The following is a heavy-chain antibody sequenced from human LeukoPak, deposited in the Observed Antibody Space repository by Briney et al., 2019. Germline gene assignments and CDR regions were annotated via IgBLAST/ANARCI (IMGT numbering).Heavy chain of an antibody. J-gene: IGHJ4*02. CDR2: IRYDGSNK. CDR1: GFTFSSYG. CDR3: AKDFEQQLGEDY. V-gene: IGHV3-30*02. D-gene: IGHD6-13*01. Sequence: PGGSLRLSCAASGFTFSSYGMHWVGQAPGKGLEWVAFIRYDGSNKYYADSVKGRFTISRDNSKNTLYLQMNSLRAEDTAVYYCAKDFEQQLGEDYWGQGTLVTVSS.